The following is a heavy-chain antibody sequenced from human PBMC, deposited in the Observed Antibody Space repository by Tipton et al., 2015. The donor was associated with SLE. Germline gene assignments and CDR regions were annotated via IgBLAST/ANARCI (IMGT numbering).Heavy chain of an antibody. J-gene: IGHJ4*02. D-gene: IGHD3-10*01. CDR2: ISSSSSTI. CDR1: GFTFSSYS. CDR3: ARPFRGEEFDY. Sequence: GSLRLSCAASGFTFSSYSMNWVRQAPGKGLEWVSYISSSSSTIYYADSVKGRFTVSRDNAKSSIYLQMNSLRAEDTAVYFCARPFRGEEFDYWGQGTLVTVSS. V-gene: IGHV3-48*04.